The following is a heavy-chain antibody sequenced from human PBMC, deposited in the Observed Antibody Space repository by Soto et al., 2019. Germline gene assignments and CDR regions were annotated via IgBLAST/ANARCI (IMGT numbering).Heavy chain of an antibody. D-gene: IGHD6-25*01. J-gene: IGHJ6*02. CDR3: ARERERNMDV. V-gene: IGHV1-2*02. CDR1: GYTFTGYY. CDR2: INPNRGGT. Sequence: SVKVSCEASGYTFTGYYMNWVRQAPGQGLEWMGWINPNRGGTNYAQKFQGRVTMTRDTSISTAYMELSRLRSDDTAVYYCARERERNMDVWGQGTTVTVSS.